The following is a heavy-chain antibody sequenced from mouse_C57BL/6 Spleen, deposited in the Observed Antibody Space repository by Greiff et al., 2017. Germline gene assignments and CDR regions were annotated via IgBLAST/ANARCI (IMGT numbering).Heavy chain of an antibody. CDR3: ARKGSSYGFDY. Sequence: QVHVKQPGAELVRPGSSVKLSCKASGYTFTSYWMHWVKQRPIQGLEWIGNIDPSDSETHYNQKFKDKATLTVDKSSGTAYMQLSSLTSEDSAVDYCARKGSSYGFDYWGQGTTLTVSS. D-gene: IGHD1-1*01. CDR1: GYTFTSYW. CDR2: IDPSDSET. J-gene: IGHJ2*01. V-gene: IGHV1-52*01.